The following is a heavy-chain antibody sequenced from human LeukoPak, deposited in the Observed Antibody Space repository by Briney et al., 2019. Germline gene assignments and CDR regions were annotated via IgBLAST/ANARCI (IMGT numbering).Heavy chain of an antibody. CDR2: IYYSGST. D-gene: IGHD6-19*01. V-gene: IGHV4-39*07. CDR3: ARAVSGRFDY. J-gene: IGHJ4*02. Sequence: SETLSLTCTVSGGSISSSSYYWGWIRQPPGKGLEWIGSIYYSGSTNYNPSLNSRVTISVDTSKNQFSLRLSSVTAADTAIYYCARAVSGRFDYWGQGTLVTVSS. CDR1: GGSISSSSYY.